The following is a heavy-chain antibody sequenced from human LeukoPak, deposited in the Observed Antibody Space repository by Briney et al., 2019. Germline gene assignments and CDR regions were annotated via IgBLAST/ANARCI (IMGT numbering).Heavy chain of an antibody. J-gene: IGHJ4*02. CDR1: GFTFSSYA. D-gene: IGHD3-16*01. Sequence: GGSLRLSCAASGFTFSSYATSWVRQAPGKGLEWVSAISGSGGSTYYADSVKGRFTISRDNSKNTLYLQMNSLRAEDTAVYYCAFLRAYDYIWGRNFDYWGQGTLVTVSS. CDR3: AFLRAYDYIWGRNFDY. V-gene: IGHV3-23*01. CDR2: ISGSGGST.